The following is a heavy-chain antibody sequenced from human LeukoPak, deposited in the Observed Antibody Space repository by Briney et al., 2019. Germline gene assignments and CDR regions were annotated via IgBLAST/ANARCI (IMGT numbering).Heavy chain of an antibody. D-gene: IGHD2-2*02. CDR2: IIPIFGTA. CDR3: ASREQLLYSGYYYGMDV. V-gene: IGHV1-69*13. CDR1: GGTFISYA. Sequence: SVKVSCKASGGTFISYAISWVRQAPGQGLEWMGGIIPIFGTANYAQKFQGRVMITADESTSTAYMELSSLRSEDTAVYYCASREQLLYSGYYYGMDVWGQGTTVTVSS. J-gene: IGHJ6*02.